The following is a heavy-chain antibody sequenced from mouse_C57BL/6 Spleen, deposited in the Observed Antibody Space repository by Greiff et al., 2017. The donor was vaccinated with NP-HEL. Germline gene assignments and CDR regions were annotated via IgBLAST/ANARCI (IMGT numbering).Heavy chain of an antibody. V-gene: IGHV1-9*01. J-gene: IGHJ1*03. CDR2: ILPGSGST. Sequence: VQLQQSGAELMKPGASVKLSCKATGYTFTGYWIEWVKQRPGHGLEWIGEILPGSGSTNYNEKFKGKATFTADTSSNTAYMQLSSLTTEVSAIYYCAREGGYYYGSPRYFDVWGTGTTVTVSS. CDR1: GYTFTGYW. CDR3: AREGGYYYGSPRYFDV. D-gene: IGHD1-1*01.